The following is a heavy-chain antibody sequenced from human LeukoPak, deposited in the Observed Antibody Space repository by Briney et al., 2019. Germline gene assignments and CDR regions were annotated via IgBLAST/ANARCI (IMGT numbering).Heavy chain of an antibody. D-gene: IGHD6-19*01. Sequence: SQTLSLNCTVSAGSISSGGYYWSWIRQRPGKGLEWIGYIYYSGRTYYNPSIKSRVTISVDTSKNQFSLKLSSVTAADTAVYYCARYSGWYDYWGQGTLVTVSS. J-gene: IGHJ4*02. CDR2: IYYSGRT. V-gene: IGHV4-31*03. CDR3: ARYSGWYDY. CDR1: AGSISSGGYY.